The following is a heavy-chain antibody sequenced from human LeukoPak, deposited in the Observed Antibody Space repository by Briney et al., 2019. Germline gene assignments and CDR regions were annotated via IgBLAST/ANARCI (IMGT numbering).Heavy chain of an antibody. CDR1: GYTFTSYY. Sequence: ASVKVSCKASGYTFTSYYMHWVRQAPGQGLEWMGIINPSGGSTSYAQKFQGRVTMTRDTSTSTVYMELSSLRSEDTAVYYCAKAPQAGYFDYWGQGTLVTVSS. D-gene: IGHD6-13*01. V-gene: IGHV1-46*01. CDR2: INPSGGST. CDR3: AKAPQAGYFDY. J-gene: IGHJ4*02.